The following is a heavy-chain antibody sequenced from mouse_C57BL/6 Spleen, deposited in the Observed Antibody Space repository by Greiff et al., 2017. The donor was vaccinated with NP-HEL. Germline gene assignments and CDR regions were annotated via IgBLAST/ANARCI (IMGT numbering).Heavy chain of an antibody. CDR2: IDPETGGT. CDR1: GYTFTDYE. V-gene: IGHV1-15*01. D-gene: IGHD1-1*01. J-gene: IGHJ4*01. Sequence: QVQLQQSGAELVRPGASVTLSCKASGYTFTDYEMHWVKQTPVHGLEWIGAIDPETGGTAYNQKFKGKATLTADKSSSTAYMELRSLTSEDSAVYYCTGYITTVVANAMDYWGQGTSVTVSS. CDR3: TGYITTVVANAMDY.